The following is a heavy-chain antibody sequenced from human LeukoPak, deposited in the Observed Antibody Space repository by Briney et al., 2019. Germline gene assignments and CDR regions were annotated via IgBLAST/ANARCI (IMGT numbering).Heavy chain of an antibody. V-gene: IGHV1-8*01. J-gene: IGHJ4*02. CDR1: GHTFTSYD. Sequence: GASVKVPCKASGHTFTSYDINWVRQATGQGLEWMGWMNPNSGNTGYAQKFQGRVTMTRNTSISTAYMELSSLRSEDTAVYYCARGTRYDSSGYYFLYWGQGTLVTVSS. CDR2: MNPNSGNT. D-gene: IGHD3-22*01. CDR3: ARGTRYDSSGYYFLY.